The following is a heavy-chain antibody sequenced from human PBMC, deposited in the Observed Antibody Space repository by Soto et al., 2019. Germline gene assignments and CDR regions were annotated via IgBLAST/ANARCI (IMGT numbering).Heavy chain of an antibody. CDR1: GFTFSTYG. CDR2: MSYDGSNK. Sequence: QVQLVESGGGVVQPGRSLRLSCAASGFTFSTYGMHWVLQAPGKGLEWVAVMSYDGSNKYYAASVRGRFTISRDNSKNTLYLQMNSLRVEDTSVYYCAKGGGSYYRHPRIDHWGQGTLLTVSS. J-gene: IGHJ4*02. V-gene: IGHV3-30*18. D-gene: IGHD1-26*01. CDR3: AKGGGSYYRHPRIDH.